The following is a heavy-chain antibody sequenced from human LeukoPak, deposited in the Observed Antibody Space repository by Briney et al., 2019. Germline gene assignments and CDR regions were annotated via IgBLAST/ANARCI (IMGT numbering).Heavy chain of an antibody. CDR3: AKGPASGDS. CDR1: GGTFSSYA. V-gene: IGHV1-69*06. Sequence: GASVKVSCKASGGTFSSYALSWVRQAPGQGLEWMGGIIPIFGTANYAQNFQGRLTITADKSTSTAYMELSSLRSEDTAVYYCAKGPASGDSWGQGTLVTVSS. J-gene: IGHJ5*01. CDR2: IIPIFGTA. D-gene: IGHD3-10*01.